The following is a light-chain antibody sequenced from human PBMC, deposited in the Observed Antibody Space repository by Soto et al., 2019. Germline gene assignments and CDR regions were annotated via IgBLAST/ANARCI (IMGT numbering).Light chain of an antibody. J-gene: IGKJ1*01. CDR3: QHYNSYSEA. V-gene: IGKV1-5*03. CDR1: QSISNW. Sequence: DIQMTQSPSTLSASVGDRVTITCRASQSISNWLAWYQQKPGKAPKLLIYKASSLESGVPSRFSGSGSGTELTITISSLQPDDFETYYCQHYNSYSEAFGQGTKVDIK. CDR2: KAS.